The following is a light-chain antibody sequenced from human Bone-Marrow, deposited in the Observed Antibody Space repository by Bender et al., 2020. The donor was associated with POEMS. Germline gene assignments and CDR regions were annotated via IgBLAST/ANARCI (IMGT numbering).Light chain of an antibody. CDR1: SSNIGTNP. J-gene: IGLJ1*01. CDR3: CSYAGSIYV. Sequence: QSVLTQPPSASGTPGQRVTISCSGSSSNIGTNPVNWYQQLPGTAPKLLIYINNQRPSGVPDRFSGSKSGNTASLTISGLQAEDEADYYCCSYAGSIYVFGTGTKVTVL. CDR2: INN. V-gene: IGLV1-44*01.